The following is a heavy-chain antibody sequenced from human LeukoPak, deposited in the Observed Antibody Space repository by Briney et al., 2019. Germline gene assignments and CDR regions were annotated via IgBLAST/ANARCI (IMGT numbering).Heavy chain of an antibody. Sequence: SETLSLTCTVSGVSISSYYWSWLRQPPGKGLEGFGYIYYSGSTNYNPSLKRRLNIIGDTSNNQFSLELSSVTAGNTAVYYFXRXGXXYKRYYYYYXMDVWGKGTTVTVSS. D-gene: IGHD5-24*01. CDR2: IYYSGST. CDR3: XRXGXXYKRYYYYYXMDV. J-gene: IGHJ6*03. V-gene: IGHV4-59*08. CDR1: GVSISSYY.